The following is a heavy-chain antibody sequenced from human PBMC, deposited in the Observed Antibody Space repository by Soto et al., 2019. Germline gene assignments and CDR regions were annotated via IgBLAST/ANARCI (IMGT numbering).Heavy chain of an antibody. J-gene: IGHJ4*02. CDR2: ISWNSGSI. D-gene: IGHD3-3*01. Sequence: EVQLVESGGGLVQPGRSLRLSCAASGFTFDDYAMHWVRQAPGKGLEWVSGISWNSGSIGYADSVKGRFTISRDNAKNSLYLQMNSLRAEDTALYYCAKDPLRLSGSRGIFDYWGQGTLVTVSS. CDR3: AKDPLRLSGSRGIFDY. CDR1: GFTFDDYA. V-gene: IGHV3-9*01.